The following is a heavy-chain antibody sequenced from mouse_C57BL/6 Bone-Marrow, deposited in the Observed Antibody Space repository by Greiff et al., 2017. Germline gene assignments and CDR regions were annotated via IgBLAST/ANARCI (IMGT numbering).Heavy chain of an antibody. Sequence: VQLVESGAELVRPGASVTLSCKASGYTFTDYEMHWVKQTPVHGLEWIGAIDPETGGTAYNQKFKGKAILTADKSSSTAYMELRSLTSEDSAVYYCTRWKGGRRNGYWGQGATLSVSS. V-gene: IGHV1-15*01. CDR3: TRWKGGRRNGY. J-gene: IGHJ2*01. CDR2: IDPETGGT. CDR1: GYTFTDYE. D-gene: IGHD1-1*01.